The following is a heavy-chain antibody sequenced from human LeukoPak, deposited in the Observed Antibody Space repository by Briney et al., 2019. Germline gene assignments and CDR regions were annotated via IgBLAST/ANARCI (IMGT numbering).Heavy chain of an antibody. Sequence: GGSLRLSCSASGFPFNTYAIHWVRQAPGKGLEYVAGISSNGDNTDFADSAKGRFTISRDNSKSTLFLQMSSLRAEDTAVYFCTRDSALLGVAFDLWGQGTVVTVSS. CDR2: ISSNGDNT. J-gene: IGHJ3*01. V-gene: IGHV3-64D*06. CDR3: TRDSALLGVAFDL. D-gene: IGHD2-15*01. CDR1: GFPFNTYA.